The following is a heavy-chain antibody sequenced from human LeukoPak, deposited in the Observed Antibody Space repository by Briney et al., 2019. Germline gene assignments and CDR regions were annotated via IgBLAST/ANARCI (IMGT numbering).Heavy chain of an antibody. CDR1: GGSFSGYY. Sequence: SETLSLTCAVYGGSFSGYYWSWIRQPPGKGLEWIGEINHSGSTNYNPSLKRRVTISVDTSKNQFSLKLSSVTAADTAVYYCARGYCSGGSCYSWGYYYYYMDVWGKGTTVTVSS. CDR3: ARGYCSGGSCYSWGYYYYYMDV. V-gene: IGHV4-34*01. CDR2: INHSGST. J-gene: IGHJ6*03. D-gene: IGHD2-15*01.